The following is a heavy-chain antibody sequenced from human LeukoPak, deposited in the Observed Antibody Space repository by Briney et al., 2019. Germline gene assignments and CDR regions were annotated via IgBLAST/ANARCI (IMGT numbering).Heavy chain of an antibody. V-gene: IGHV1-69*13. CDR2: VIPIFGTA. CDR3: AKDQGYYGSGSYKEYFQH. CDR1: GGTFSVYA. J-gene: IGHJ1*01. Sequence: SVKVSCKASGGTFSVYAISWVRQAPGQGLEWMGGVIPIFGTANYAPKFQGRVTITADESTSTAYMELSSLRFEDTAVYYCAKDQGYYGSGSYKEYFQHWGQGTLVTVSS. D-gene: IGHD3-10*01.